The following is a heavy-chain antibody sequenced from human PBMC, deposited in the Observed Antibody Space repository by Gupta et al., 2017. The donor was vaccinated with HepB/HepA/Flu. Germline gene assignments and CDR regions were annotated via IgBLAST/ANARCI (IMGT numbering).Heavy chain of an antibody. CDR2: IWNDGTNK. Sequence: QVQLVESGGGVVQPGRSLRLSCAASGFIFNKYGMHWVRQAPGKGLEWVAVIWNDGTNKYYAESVKGLYIISRDNSRNTLYLQMNNLGVEDTAVYYCARDMKTSYLYYMGVWGKGTTVIVSS. CDR1: GFIFNKYG. CDR3: ARDMKTSYLYYMGV. V-gene: IGHV3-33*01. D-gene: IGHD2-21*01. J-gene: IGHJ6*04.